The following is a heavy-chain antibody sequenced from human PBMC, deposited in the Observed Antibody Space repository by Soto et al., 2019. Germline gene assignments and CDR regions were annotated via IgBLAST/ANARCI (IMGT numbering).Heavy chain of an antibody. Sequence: QLQLQESGPGLVKPSETLSLTCTVSGGSISSSSYYWGWIRQPPGKGLEWIGSIYYSGSTYYNPSLKSRVTISVDTSKNQFSLKLSSVTAADTAVYYCARRITIFGVVIAYFDYWGQGTLVTVSS. D-gene: IGHD3-3*01. CDR3: ARRITIFGVVIAYFDY. V-gene: IGHV4-39*01. CDR2: IYYSGST. CDR1: GGSISSSSYY. J-gene: IGHJ4*02.